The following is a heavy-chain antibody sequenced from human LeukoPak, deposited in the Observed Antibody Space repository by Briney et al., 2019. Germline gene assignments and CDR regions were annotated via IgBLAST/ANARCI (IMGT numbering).Heavy chain of an antibody. Sequence: SETLSLTCTVSGGSISSYYWSWIRQPPGKGLEWIGYICYSGSTNYNPSLKSRVTISVDTSKNQFSLKLSPVTAADTAVYYRARAGYSSSWDYYYYYGMDVWGQGTTVTVSS. CDR1: GGSISSYY. D-gene: IGHD6-13*01. J-gene: IGHJ6*02. CDR2: ICYSGST. CDR3: ARAGYSSSWDYYYYYGMDV. V-gene: IGHV4-59*01.